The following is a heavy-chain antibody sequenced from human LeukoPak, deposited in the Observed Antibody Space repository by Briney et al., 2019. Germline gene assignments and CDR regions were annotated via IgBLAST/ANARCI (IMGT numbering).Heavy chain of an antibody. CDR2: IHPGDSDT. D-gene: IGHD3-10*01. CDR1: GYSFTSYW. V-gene: IGHV5-51*01. J-gene: IGHJ4*02. Sequence: GESLKISFKGSGYSFTSYWIGWVRQMPGKGLEWMGTIHPGDSDTRYSPSFPGQATISADKSISTAHLQWSSLKASDTAMYYCARSAGGYGSGSYSDWGQGTLVTVSS. CDR3: ARSAGGYGSGSYSD.